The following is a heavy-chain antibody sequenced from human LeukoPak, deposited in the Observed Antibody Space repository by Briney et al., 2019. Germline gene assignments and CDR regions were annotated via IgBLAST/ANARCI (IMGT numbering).Heavy chain of an antibody. J-gene: IGHJ3*02. CDR3: ARRIAAAWHDAFDI. V-gene: IGHV3-48*04. Sequence: PGGSLRLSCAASGFTFSSYSMNWVRQAPGKGLERVSYISSSSSTIYYADSVKGRFTISRDNAKNSLYLQMNSLRAEDTAVYYCARRIAAAWHDAFDIWGQGTMVTVSS. D-gene: IGHD6-13*01. CDR1: GFTFSSYS. CDR2: ISSSSSTI.